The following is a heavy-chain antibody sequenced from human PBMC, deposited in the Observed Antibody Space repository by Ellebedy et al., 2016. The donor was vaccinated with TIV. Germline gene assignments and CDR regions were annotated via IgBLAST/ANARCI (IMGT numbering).Heavy chain of an antibody. CDR2: MNPNSGNT. J-gene: IGHJ4*02. V-gene: IGHV1-8*01. CDR3: ARGDKYYDSRGYYPSSIDY. Sequence: ASVKVSCKASGYTFTSYDINWVRQATGQGLEWMGWMNPNSGNTGYAQKFQGRVTMTRNTSISTAYMELRSLRSEDTAVYYCARGDKYYDSRGYYPSSIDYWGQGTVVTVSS. D-gene: IGHD3-22*01. CDR1: GYTFTSYD.